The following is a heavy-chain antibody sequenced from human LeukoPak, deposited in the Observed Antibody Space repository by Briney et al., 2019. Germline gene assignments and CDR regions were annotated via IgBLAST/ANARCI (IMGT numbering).Heavy chain of an antibody. Sequence: SETLSLTCTVSGDSISSYYWSWIRQPAGKGLEWIGRIYTSGSTNYNPSLKSRVTISVDTSKNQFSLKLSSVTAADTAVYYCARDIYDSSGYSEYNWFDPWGQGTLVTVSS. V-gene: IGHV4-4*07. J-gene: IGHJ5*02. CDR2: IYTSGST. CDR1: GDSISSYY. CDR3: ARDIYDSSGYSEYNWFDP. D-gene: IGHD3-22*01.